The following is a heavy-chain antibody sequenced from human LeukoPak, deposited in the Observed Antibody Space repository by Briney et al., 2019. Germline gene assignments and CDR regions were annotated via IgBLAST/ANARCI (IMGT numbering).Heavy chain of an antibody. Sequence: GGSLRLSCAASGFTFSSYSMNWVRQAPGKGREWGSYISSSSSTIYYADSVKGRFTISRANAKNSLYLQMSGLRAEDTAVYYCARCLLGDSRDTDAVDIWGQGTLVTVSS. V-gene: IGHV3-48*01. CDR1: GFTFSSYS. D-gene: IGHD6-13*01. CDR3: ARCLLGDSRDTDAVDI. CDR2: ISSSSSTI. J-gene: IGHJ4*02.